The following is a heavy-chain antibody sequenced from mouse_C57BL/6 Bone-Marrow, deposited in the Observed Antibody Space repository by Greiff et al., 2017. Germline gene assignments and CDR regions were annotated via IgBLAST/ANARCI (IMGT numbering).Heavy chain of an antibody. CDR2: INPNNGGT. D-gene: IGHD2-5*01. V-gene: IGHV1-26*01. CDR1: GYTFTDYY. J-gene: IGHJ4*01. CDR3: ARAYSNFSMDY. Sequence: EVQLQQSGPELVKPGASVKISCKASGYTFTDYYMNWVKQSHGKSLEWIGDINPNNGGTSYNQKFKGKATLTVDKSSSTAYMELRSLTSEDSAVYYCARAYSNFSMDYGGQGTSVTVSS.